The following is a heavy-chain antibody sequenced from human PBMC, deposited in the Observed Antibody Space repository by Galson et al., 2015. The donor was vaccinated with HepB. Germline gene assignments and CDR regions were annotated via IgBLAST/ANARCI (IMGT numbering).Heavy chain of an antibody. CDR3: ARYERHPTSTNVHYGFDV. J-gene: IGHJ4*02. Sequence: SLRFSCAASALTSSNYWMSWVRQAPGEGLEWGADLKQDGGETTYVHSVKGRFNISRDNADNPLFLQMTYVRVVDTSVYYCARYERHPTSTNVHYGFDVWGQGTPVTVSA. CDR1: ALTSSNYW. V-gene: IGHV3-7*01. D-gene: IGHD3-10*01. CDR2: LKQDGGET.